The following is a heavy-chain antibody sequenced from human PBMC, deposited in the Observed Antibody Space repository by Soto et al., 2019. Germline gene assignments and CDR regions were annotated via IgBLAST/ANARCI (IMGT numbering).Heavy chain of an antibody. V-gene: IGHV3-48*02. CDR1: GFTFSVYS. D-gene: IGHD6-19*01. CDR2: MTSDMKTI. CDR3: AGSVEGHFDY. Sequence: EVQLVESGGGLVQPGGSLRLSCAASGFTFSVYSMNWIRQAPGKGLQWVSYMTSDMKTIHYADSVKGRFTISRDNAKNLVYLQMNSLRDEDTAVYYCAGSVEGHFDYWGQGALVTVSS. J-gene: IGHJ4*02.